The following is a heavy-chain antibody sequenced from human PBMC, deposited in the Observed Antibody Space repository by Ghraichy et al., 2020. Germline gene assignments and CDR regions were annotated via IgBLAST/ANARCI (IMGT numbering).Heavy chain of an antibody. CDR1: GGSFSGYY. CDR2: INHSGST. D-gene: IGHD2-2*01. CDR3: ARGRGDIVVVPAAMHYFDY. J-gene: IGHJ4*02. V-gene: IGHV4-34*01. Sequence: SETLSLTCAVYGGSFSGYYWSWIRQPPGKGLEWIGEINHSGSTNYNPSLKSRVTISVDTSKNQFSLKLSSVTAADTAVYYCARGRGDIVVVPAAMHYFDYWGQGTLVTVSS.